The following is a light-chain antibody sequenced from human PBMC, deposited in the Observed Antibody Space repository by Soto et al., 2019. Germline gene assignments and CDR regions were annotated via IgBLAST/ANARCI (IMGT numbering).Light chain of an antibody. V-gene: IGKV3-20*01. CDR1: QSVSSSY. CDR2: GAS. Sequence: EIVLTQSPGTLSLTRGERATLSCRASQSVSSSYLAWYQQKPGQAPRLLIYGASSRATGIPDRFSGSGSGTDFTLTISRLEPEDFAVYYCQQYGISPPCTFGQGTKLEIK. CDR3: QQYGISPPCT. J-gene: IGKJ2*02.